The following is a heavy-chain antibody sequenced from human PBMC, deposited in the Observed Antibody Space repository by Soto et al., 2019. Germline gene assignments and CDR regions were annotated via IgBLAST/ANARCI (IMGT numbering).Heavy chain of an antibody. J-gene: IGHJ4*02. CDR2: ISSRSSTI. D-gene: IGHD6-13*01. V-gene: IGHV3-48*01. Sequence: EVQLVESGGGLVQPGGSLRLSCAASGFNFSSYSMNWVRQAPGEGLEWVSYISSRSSTIFYADSVKGRFTISRDNAKNSLYLQMNSLRAEDTAVYYCARIGYSSWIDYWGQGTLLTVSS. CDR3: ARIGYSSWIDY. CDR1: GFNFSSYS.